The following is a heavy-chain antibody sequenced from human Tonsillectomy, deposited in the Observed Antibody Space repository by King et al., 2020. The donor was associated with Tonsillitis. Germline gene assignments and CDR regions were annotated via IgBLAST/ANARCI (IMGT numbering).Heavy chain of an antibody. D-gene: IGHD3-3*01. CDR1: GFTFSSYW. CDR3: ARGGRSGRAPFDY. J-gene: IGHJ4*02. Sequence: EVQLVESGGGLVQPGGSLRLSCAASGFTFSSYWMHWVRQAPGKGLVWVSRINSDGSSTSYADSVKGRFTISRYNAKNTLYLQMNRLRAEDTAVYYCARGGRSGRAPFDYWGQGTLVTVSS. CDR2: INSDGSST. V-gene: IGHV3-74*01.